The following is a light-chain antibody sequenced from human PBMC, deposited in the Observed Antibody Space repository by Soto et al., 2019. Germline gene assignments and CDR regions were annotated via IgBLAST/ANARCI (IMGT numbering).Light chain of an antibody. J-gene: IGLJ3*02. CDR1: SSNIGTGYD. CDR3: QSYDNSLTAGV. V-gene: IGLV1-40*01. Sequence: QAVVTQPPSVSGAPGQRVTISCTGSSSNIGTGYDVHWYQQLPGTAPKLLIYAYTHRPSGVPDRFSGFKSGTSASLAITGLQAEDEAVYYCQSYDNSLTAGVFGGGTKLTVL. CDR2: AYT.